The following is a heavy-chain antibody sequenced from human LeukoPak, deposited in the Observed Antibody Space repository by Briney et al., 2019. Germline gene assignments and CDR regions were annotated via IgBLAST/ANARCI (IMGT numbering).Heavy chain of an antibody. V-gene: IGHV4-38-2*02. CDR2: IYHSGST. Sequence: SETLSLTCTVSGYSISSGYYWGWIRQPPGKGLEWIGSIYHSGSTYYNPSLKSRVTISVDTSKNQFSLKLSSVTAADTAVYYCARELYCSSTSCYAENFDYWGQGTLVTVSS. J-gene: IGHJ4*02. CDR1: GYSISSGYY. CDR3: ARELYCSSTSCYAENFDY. D-gene: IGHD2-2*01.